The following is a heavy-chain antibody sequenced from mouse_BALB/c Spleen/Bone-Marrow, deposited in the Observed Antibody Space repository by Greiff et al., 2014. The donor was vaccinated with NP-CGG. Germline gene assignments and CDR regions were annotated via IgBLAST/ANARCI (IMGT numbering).Heavy chain of an antibody. CDR1: GFTFSSYT. CDR3: ARHGGSRGYYFDY. J-gene: IGHJ2*01. Sequence: EVMLVESGGGLVQPGGSLKLSCAASGFTFSSYTMSWVRQTPEKRLEWVAYISHGGGSTYYPDTVKGRFTISRDNAKNTLYLQMSSLKSEDTAMYYCARHGGSRGYYFDYWGQGTTLTVSS. V-gene: IGHV5-12-2*01. D-gene: IGHD1-1*01. CDR2: ISHGGGST.